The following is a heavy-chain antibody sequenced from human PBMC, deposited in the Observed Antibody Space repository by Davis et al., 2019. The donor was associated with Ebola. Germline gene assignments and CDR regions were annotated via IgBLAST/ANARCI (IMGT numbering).Heavy chain of an antibody. D-gene: IGHD3-22*01. CDR3: ASLRQTYDSSGYSQPFDY. J-gene: IGHJ4*02. CDR1: GGSITSSDYY. CDR2: FYYSRTT. Sequence: MPSETLSLTCTVSGGSITSSDYYWGWIRQSPGEGLEWTGTFYYSRTTFYNPSLKSRITVSVDPSKNQFSLKLSSATAADEAVYYGASLRQTYDSSGYSQPFDYWGQGRLISVSS. V-gene: IGHV4-39*01.